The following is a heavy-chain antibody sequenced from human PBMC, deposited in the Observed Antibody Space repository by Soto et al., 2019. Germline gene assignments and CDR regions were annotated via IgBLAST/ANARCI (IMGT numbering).Heavy chain of an antibody. D-gene: IGHD5-18*01. CDR2: ITGSGGST. V-gene: IGHV3-23*01. Sequence: PGGSLRLSCAASGFAFRDFAMIWVRQAPGKGLEWVSAITGSGGSTYYADSVKGRFTISRDNSKNTLYLQMNSLRAEDTAVYYCARAGYSYGTGAFDIWGQGTMVTVSS. J-gene: IGHJ3*02. CDR1: GFAFRDFA. CDR3: ARAGYSYGTGAFDI.